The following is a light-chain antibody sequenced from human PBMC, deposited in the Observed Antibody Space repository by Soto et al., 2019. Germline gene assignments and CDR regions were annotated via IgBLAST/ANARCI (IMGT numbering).Light chain of an antibody. J-gene: IGLJ1*01. Sequence: QSVLTQPPSASGTPGQRVTISCSGSSSNIGSNYVYWYQQLPGTAPKLLVYRNDQRPSGVPDRFSGSKSGTSASPAISGLRSEDEADYYCAAWDDSLSAHVFGTGTKVTVL. V-gene: IGLV1-47*01. CDR2: RND. CDR3: AAWDDSLSAHV. CDR1: SSNIGSNY.